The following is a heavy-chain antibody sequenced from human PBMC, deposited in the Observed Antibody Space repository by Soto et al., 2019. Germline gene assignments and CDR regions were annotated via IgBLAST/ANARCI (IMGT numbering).Heavy chain of an antibody. CDR3: ARQTLDIVATNGWLCEVDY. V-gene: IGHV4-39*01. D-gene: IGHD5-12*01. CDR2: TYYSGNT. CDR1: GGSISTSSYY. J-gene: IGHJ4*02. Sequence: SETLSLTCTVSGGSISTSSYYWGWIRQPPGKGLEWIGSTYYSGNTYYNPSLKSRVTISVDTSKNQFSLKLSSVTAADTAVYYCARQTLDIVATNGWLCEVDYWGQGTLVTVS.